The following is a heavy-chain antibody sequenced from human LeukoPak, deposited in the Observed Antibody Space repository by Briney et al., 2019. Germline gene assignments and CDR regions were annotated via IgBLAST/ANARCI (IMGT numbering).Heavy chain of an antibody. CDR2: IYYSGST. V-gene: IGHV4-31*03. CDR1: GGSINSGGYY. D-gene: IGHD6-19*01. CDR3: ARGIAVATDAFDI. Sequence: SQTLSLTCTVSGGSINSGGYYWSWIRQHPGKGLEWIGYIYYSGSTYYNPSLKSRVTISVDTSKNQFSLKLSSVTAADTAVYYCARGIAVATDAFDIWGQGTMVTVSS. J-gene: IGHJ3*02.